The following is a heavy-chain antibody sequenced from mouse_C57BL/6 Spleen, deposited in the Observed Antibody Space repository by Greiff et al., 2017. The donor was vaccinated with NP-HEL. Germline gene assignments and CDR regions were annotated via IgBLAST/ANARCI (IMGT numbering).Heavy chain of an antibody. CDR1: GFNIKDDY. CDR2: IDPENGDT. D-gene: IGHD1-1*01. J-gene: IGHJ3*01. CDR3: TTRDYGSSPWCAY. V-gene: IGHV14-4*01. Sequence: EVQLQQSGAELVRPGASVKLSCTASGFNIKDDYMHWVKQRPEQGLEWIGWIDPENGDTEYASKFQGKATITADTSSNTAYLQLSSLTSEDTAVYDCTTRDYGSSPWCAYWGQGTLVTVSA.